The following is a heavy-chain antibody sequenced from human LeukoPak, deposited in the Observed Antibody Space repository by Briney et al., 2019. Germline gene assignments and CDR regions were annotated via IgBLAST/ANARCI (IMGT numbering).Heavy chain of an antibody. CDR1: GGSISSYY. Sequence: SETLSLTCTVSGGSISSYYWSWIRQPPGKGLEWIGYIYYSGSTNYNPSLKSRVTISVDTPKNQFSLKLSSVTAADTAVYYCARVMDTAMAIDYWGQGTLVTVSS. J-gene: IGHJ4*02. D-gene: IGHD5-18*01. V-gene: IGHV4-59*01. CDR3: ARVMDTAMAIDY. CDR2: IYYSGST.